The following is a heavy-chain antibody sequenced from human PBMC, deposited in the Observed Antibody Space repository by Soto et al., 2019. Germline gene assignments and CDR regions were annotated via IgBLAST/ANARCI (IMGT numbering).Heavy chain of an antibody. CDR1: GYSFTSYW. CDR3: ARRGEDIVVVPAAIHYYYYMDV. J-gene: IGHJ6*03. D-gene: IGHD2-2*01. V-gene: IGHV5-51*01. Sequence: RGESLKISCKGSGYSFTSYWIGWVRQMPGKGLEWMGIIYPGDSDTRYSPSFQGQVTISADKSISTAYLQWSSLKASDTAMYYCARRGEDIVVVPAAIHYYYYMDVWGKGTTVTVSS. CDR2: IYPGDSDT.